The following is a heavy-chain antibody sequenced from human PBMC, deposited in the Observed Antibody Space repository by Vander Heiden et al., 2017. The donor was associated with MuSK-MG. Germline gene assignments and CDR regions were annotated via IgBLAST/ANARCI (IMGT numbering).Heavy chain of an antibody. V-gene: IGHV1-69*12. CDR1: GGTFSSYA. CDR3: ARFTNYYDSSGYRGAFDY. Sequence: QVQLVQSGAEVKKPGSSVKVSCKASGGTFSSYAISWVRQAPGQGLEWMGGIIPIFGTANYAQKFQGRVTITADESTSTAYMELSSLRSEDTAVYYCARFTNYYDSSGYRGAFDYWGQGTLVTVSS. D-gene: IGHD3-22*01. CDR2: IIPIFGTA. J-gene: IGHJ4*02.